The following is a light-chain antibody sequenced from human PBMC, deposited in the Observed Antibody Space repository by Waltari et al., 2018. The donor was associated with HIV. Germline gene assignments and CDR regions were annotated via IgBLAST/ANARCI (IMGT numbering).Light chain of an antibody. CDR2: AVT. J-gene: IGLJ2*01. CDR1: SSDVGGYNL. Sequence: QSALTQPPSASGSPGQSVTISCTGSSSDVGGYNLVSWYQHHPGKAPKLIIYAVTKRPSGVPDGFFGSKSANTASLTVSGLQAEDEADYYCNSYAGSDNVLVGGGTKLTVL. CDR3: NSYAGSDNVL. V-gene: IGLV2-8*01.